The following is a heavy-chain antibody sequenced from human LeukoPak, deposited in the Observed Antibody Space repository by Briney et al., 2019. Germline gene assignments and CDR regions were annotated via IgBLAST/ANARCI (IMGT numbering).Heavy chain of an antibody. J-gene: IGHJ4*02. CDR2: VYHSGSA. V-gene: IGHV4-34*01. CDR1: DGSFIGDY. Sequence: SETLSLTCGVYDGSFIGDYWSWIRQSPGMGLEWIGQVYHSGSANYNPSLRSRVTISIDTSKKQFSLKLNFVTATDTAVYYCARHGGFYFDSWGQGTLVTVSS. D-gene: IGHD3-16*01. CDR3: ARHGGFYFDS.